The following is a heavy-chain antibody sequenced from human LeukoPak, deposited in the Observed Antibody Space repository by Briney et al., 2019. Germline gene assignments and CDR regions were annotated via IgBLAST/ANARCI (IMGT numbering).Heavy chain of an antibody. CDR3: ARSSLLWFGELSWYNWFDP. D-gene: IGHD3-10*01. Sequence: SETLSLTCAVYGGSFSGYYWSWIRQPPGKGLEWIGEINYSGSTNYNPSLKSRVTISVDTSKNQFSLKLSSVTAADTAVYYCARSSLLWFGELSWYNWFDPWGQGTLVTVSS. V-gene: IGHV4-34*01. J-gene: IGHJ5*02. CDR2: INYSGST. CDR1: GGSFSGYY.